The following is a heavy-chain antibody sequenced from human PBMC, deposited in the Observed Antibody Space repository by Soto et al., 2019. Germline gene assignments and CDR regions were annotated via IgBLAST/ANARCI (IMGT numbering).Heavy chain of an antibody. D-gene: IGHD2-8*01. CDR1: GFTFSSYG. J-gene: IGHJ6*02. CDR3: AREYLAPSRCTNGVCYKLSATLSYYYYGMDV. V-gene: IGHV3-33*01. CDR2: IWYDGSNK. Sequence: PGGSLRLSCAASGFTFSSYGMHWVRQAPGKGLEWVAVIWYDGSNKYYADSVKGRFTISRDNSKNTLYLQMNSLRAEDTAVYYCAREYLAPSRCTNGVCYKLSATLSYYYYGMDVWGQGTTVTVSS.